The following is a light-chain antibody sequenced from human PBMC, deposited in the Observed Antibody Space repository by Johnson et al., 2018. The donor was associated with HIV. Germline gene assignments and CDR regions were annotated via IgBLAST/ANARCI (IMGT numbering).Light chain of an antibody. V-gene: IGLV1-51*01. CDR3: ATWHSRLASGGG. CDR2: DNN. Sequence: QSVLTQPPSVSAAPGQKVTISCSGSSSNIGNNYVSWYQQLPGTAPKLLIYDNNKRPSGIPDRFSGSKSGTSATLGITGLQTGDEADYYCATWHSRLASGGGFGTGTKVTVL. CDR1: SSNIGNNY. J-gene: IGLJ1*01.